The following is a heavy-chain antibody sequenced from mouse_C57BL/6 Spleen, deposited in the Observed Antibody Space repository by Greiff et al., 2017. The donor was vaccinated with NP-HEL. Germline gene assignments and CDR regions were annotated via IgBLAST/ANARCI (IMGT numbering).Heavy chain of an antibody. CDR2: INPNYGTT. J-gene: IGHJ1*03. D-gene: IGHD1-1*01. CDR3: GITTVVATDWYFDV. CDR1: GYSFTDYN. V-gene: IGHV1-39*01. Sequence: VKPGASVKISCKASGYSFTDYNMNWVKQSNGKSLEWIGVINPNYGTTSYNQKFKGKATLTVDQSSSTAYMQLNSLTSEDSAVYYCGITTVVATDWYFDVWGTGTTVTVSS.